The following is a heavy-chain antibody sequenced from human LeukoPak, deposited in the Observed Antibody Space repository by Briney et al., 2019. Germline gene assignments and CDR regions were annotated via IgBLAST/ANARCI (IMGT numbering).Heavy chain of an antibody. CDR3: ARENVEMATIVSFDI. J-gene: IGHJ3*02. V-gene: IGHV1-69*04. CDR1: GGTFSSYA. Sequence: WASVKVSCKASGGTFSSYAISWVRQAPGQGREWMGRIIPILGIANYAQKFQGRVTITADKSTSTAYMELSSLRSEDTAVYYCARENVEMATIVSFDIWGQGTMVTVSS. CDR2: IIPILGIA. D-gene: IGHD5-24*01.